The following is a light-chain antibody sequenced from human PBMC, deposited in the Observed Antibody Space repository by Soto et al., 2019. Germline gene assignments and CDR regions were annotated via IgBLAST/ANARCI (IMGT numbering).Light chain of an antibody. Sequence: EIVLTQSPGTLSVSPGERATLSCWASQSVSSKLAWYQQKPGQAPRLLFYGASTGATGIPARFSGSGSETEFTLSISSLQSEDFPVYYCQQYNNWPGTFGQGTKVEIK. V-gene: IGKV3-15*01. J-gene: IGKJ1*01. CDR3: QQYNNWPGT. CDR2: GAS. CDR1: QSVSSK.